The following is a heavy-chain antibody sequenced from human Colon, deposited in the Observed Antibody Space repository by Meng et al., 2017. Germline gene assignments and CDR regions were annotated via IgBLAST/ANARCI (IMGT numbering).Heavy chain of an antibody. CDR1: NGSINSADYY. D-gene: IGHD2-2*01. CDR3: ARNPVIPDARTFDF. J-gene: IGHJ4*02. CDR2: IHSSGNT. V-gene: IGHV4-30-4*01. Sequence: QVQLQESGPGLVKPSQTLSLTCTSSNGSINSADYYWNWIRQPPGKGPEWLGYIHSSGNTYYTPSLKSRLAMSLDTSKNQFSLRLTSVTAADTAVYYCARNPVIPDARTFDFWGQGALVTVYS.